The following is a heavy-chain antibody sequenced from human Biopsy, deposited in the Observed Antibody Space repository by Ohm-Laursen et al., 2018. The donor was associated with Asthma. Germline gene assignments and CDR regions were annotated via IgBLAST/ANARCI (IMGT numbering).Heavy chain of an antibody. CDR3: ARAAITGIRGWFDP. V-gene: IGHV4-34*01. CDR2: IDQSGYT. D-gene: IGHD1-20*01. J-gene: IGHJ5*02. CDR1: GGYLTGHY. Sequence: ETLSLTCTVYGGYLTGHYWNWIRQPPGKGLEWIGEIDQSGYTNYNPSLKSRVTISADTSKNQFHLNLSSVTAADTAVYFCARAAITGIRGWFDPWGQGTQVTVSS.